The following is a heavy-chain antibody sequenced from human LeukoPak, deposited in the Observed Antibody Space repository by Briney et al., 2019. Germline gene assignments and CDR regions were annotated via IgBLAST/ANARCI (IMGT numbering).Heavy chain of an antibody. CDR1: GFTFSSYA. V-gene: IGHV3-23*01. Sequence: GGSLRLSCAASGFTFSSYAMKLVRQAPRKGLEWVSGINNSRGSTYYADSVKGRLTISRDNTKNTLILQMNSLRAEDTAVYYCAKNFAYDWNSPYDYWGQGTLVTVSS. CDR3: AKNFAYDWNSPYDY. J-gene: IGHJ4*02. D-gene: IGHD1-20*01. CDR2: INNSRGST.